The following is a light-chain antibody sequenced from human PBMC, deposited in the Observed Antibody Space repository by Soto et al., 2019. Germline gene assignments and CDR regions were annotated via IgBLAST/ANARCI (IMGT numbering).Light chain of an antibody. V-gene: IGKV1-33*01. J-gene: IGKJ3*01. CDR1: QDISNY. CDR3: QHYNNLLGT. Sequence: DIQITQSPSSLSASIGDRVTITCQASQDISNYLNWYQEKPGKAPKVLIYDASNLETGVTSRFSGGGYGTDFTFTISSLQPEDIATYYCQHYNNLLGTFGPGTKVDIK. CDR2: DAS.